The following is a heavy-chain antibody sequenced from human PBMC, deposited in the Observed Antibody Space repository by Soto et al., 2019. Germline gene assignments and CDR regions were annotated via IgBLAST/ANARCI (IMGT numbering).Heavy chain of an antibody. J-gene: IGHJ4*02. Sequence: EVQLVESAGGLVQPGGSLRLSCAASGLTLSSYWIHWVRQAPGKGLVWVSRIENDGTGTSYADSVKGRFTISRDNAKNTVYLQMNSLRAEDTAVYYCGSIFENWGQGTLVTVSS. CDR2: IENDGTGT. CDR3: GSIFEN. CDR1: GLTLSSYW. V-gene: IGHV3-74*01.